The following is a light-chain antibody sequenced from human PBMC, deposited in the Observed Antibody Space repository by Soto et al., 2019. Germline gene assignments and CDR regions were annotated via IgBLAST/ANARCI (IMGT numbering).Light chain of an antibody. CDR3: QQYYSYPLIT. Sequence: VMTQSPATLSVSPGERATLSCRASESVSSNLAWYQQRPGQAPRLLIYGASTRATGIPARFSGSGSGTEFTLTISSLQSEDFAVYYCQQYYSYPLITFGQGTRLEIK. CDR1: ESVSSN. CDR2: GAS. J-gene: IGKJ5*01. V-gene: IGKV3-15*01.